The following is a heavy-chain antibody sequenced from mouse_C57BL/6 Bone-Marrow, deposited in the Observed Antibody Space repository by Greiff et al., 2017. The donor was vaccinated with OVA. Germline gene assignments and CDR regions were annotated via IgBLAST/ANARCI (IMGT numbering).Heavy chain of an antibody. Sequence: EVKLQESGAELVRPGASVKLSCTASGFNIKDDYMHWVKQRPEQGLEWIGWIDPENGDTEYASKFQGKATITADTSSNTAYLQLSSLTSEDTAVYYCTTKGYFFWGQGTTLTVSS. J-gene: IGHJ2*01. CDR1: GFNIKDDY. CDR2: IDPENGDT. CDR3: TTKGYFF. D-gene: IGHD2-14*01. V-gene: IGHV14-4*01.